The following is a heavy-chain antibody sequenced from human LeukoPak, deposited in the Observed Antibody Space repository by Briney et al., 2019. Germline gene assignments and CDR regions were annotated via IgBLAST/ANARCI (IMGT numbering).Heavy chain of an antibody. CDR2: IYYSGST. V-gene: IGHV4-31*03. CDR3: ARDRIRDGYNFFYYYGMDV. Sequence: SQTLSLTCTVSGGSISSGGYYWSWIRQHPGKGLEWIGYIYYSGSTYYNPSLKSRVTISVDTSKNQFSLKLSSVTAADTAVYYCARDRIRDGYNFFYYYGMDVWGQGTTVTVSS. CDR1: GGSISSGGYY. D-gene: IGHD5-24*01. J-gene: IGHJ6*02.